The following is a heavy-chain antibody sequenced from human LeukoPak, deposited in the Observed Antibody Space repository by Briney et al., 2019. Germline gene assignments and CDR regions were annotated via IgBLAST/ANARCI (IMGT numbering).Heavy chain of an antibody. CDR1: GFTFSSYA. V-gene: IGHV3-23*01. CDR2: ISGSGDPT. Sequence: PGGSLRLSCAASGFTFSSYAMSWVRQAPGKGLVWVSGISGSGDPTYYADSVKGRFTISRDNSKNTLSLQMNSLRAEDTAVYYCAKDRWTTVVRDLDCWGQGTLVTVSS. J-gene: IGHJ4*02. D-gene: IGHD4-23*01. CDR3: AKDRWTTVVRDLDC.